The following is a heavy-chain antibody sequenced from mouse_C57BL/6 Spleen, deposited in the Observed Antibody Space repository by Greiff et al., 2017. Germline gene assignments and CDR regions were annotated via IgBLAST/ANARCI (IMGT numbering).Heavy chain of an antibody. CDR3: AREPYYYGSGFAY. CDR1: GYSITSGYY. CDR2: ISYDGSN. D-gene: IGHD1-1*01. J-gene: IGHJ3*01. Sequence: EVQLVESGPGLVKPSQSLSLTCSVTGYSITSGYYWNWIRQFPGNKLEWMGYISYDGSNNYNPSLKNRISITRDTSKNQFFLKLNSVTTEDTATYDCAREPYYYGSGFAYWGQGTLVTVSA. V-gene: IGHV3-6*01.